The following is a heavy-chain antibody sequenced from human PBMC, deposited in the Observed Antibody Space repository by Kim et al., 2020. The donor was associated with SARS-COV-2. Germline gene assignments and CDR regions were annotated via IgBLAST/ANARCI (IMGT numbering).Heavy chain of an antibody. V-gene: IGHV1-2*04. CDR3: ARDRSITMVRGDAIDI. J-gene: IGHJ3*02. Sequence: ASVKVSCKASGYTFTGYYMHWVRQAPGQGLEWMGWINPNSGGTNYAQKFQGWVTMTRDTSISTAYMELSRLRSDDTAVDYCARDRSITMVRGDAIDIWGQGTMVTVSS. CDR1: GYTFTGYY. CDR2: INPNSGGT. D-gene: IGHD3-10*01.